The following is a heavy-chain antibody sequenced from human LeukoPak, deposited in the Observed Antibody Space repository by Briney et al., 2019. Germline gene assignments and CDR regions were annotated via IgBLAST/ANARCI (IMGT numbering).Heavy chain of an antibody. J-gene: IGHJ4*02. V-gene: IGHV1-18*01. CDR1: GYTFTSYG. D-gene: IGHD6-19*01. CDR3: ATPLPQWLVLSPFDY. Sequence: ASVKVSCKASGYTFTSYGISWVRQAPGQGLEWMGWISAYNGNTNYAQKLQGRVTMTTDTSTSTAYMELRSLRAEDTAVYYCATPLPQWLVLSPFDYWGQGTLVTVSS. CDR2: ISAYNGNT.